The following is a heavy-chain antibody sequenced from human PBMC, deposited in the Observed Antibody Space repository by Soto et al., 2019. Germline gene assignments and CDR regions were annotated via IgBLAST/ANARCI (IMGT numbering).Heavy chain of an antibody. V-gene: IGHV4-31*03. J-gene: IGHJ4*02. Sequence: SETLSLTCTVSGGSISSGGYYWSWIRQHPGKGLEWIGYIYYSGSTYYNPSLKSRVTISLDTSKNQFSLKLSSVTAADTSVYYCAREPGSRFLEWLSYPDYWGQGTLVTVS. CDR1: GGSISSGGYY. CDR2: IYYSGST. D-gene: IGHD3-3*01. CDR3: AREPGSRFLEWLSYPDY.